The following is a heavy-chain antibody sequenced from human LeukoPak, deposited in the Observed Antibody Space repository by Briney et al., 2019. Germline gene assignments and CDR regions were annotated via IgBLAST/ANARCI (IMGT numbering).Heavy chain of an antibody. CDR1: GFTFSSYA. CDR3: ASDIVVVPAAN. J-gene: IGHJ4*02. CDR2: ISYDGSNK. D-gene: IGHD2-2*01. Sequence: GGSLRLSCAASGFTFSSYAMHWVRQAPGKGLEWVAVISYDGSNKYYADSVKGRFTISRDNSKNTLYLQMNSLRAEDTAVYYCASDIVVVPAANWGQGTLVTVSS. V-gene: IGHV3-30-3*01.